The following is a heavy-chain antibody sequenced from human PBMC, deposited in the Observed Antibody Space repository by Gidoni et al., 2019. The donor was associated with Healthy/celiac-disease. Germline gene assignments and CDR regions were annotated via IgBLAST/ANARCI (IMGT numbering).Heavy chain of an antibody. D-gene: IGHD6-13*01. CDR3: ARDPLIKRPRGMFDY. Sequence: QLQLQESGPGLVKPSETLSLTCTVSGGSISSSSYYWGWIRQPPGKGLEWIGSIYYSGSTYYNPSLKSRVTISVDTSKNHFSRKLGSVSAADTAVYYCARDPLIKRPRGMFDYWGQGTLVTVSS. V-gene: IGHV4-39*07. CDR2: IYYSGST. J-gene: IGHJ4*02. CDR1: GGSISSSSYY.